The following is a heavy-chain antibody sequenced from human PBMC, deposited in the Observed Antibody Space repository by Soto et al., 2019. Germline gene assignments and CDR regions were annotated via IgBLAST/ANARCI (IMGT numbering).Heavy chain of an antibody. J-gene: IGHJ4*02. CDR3: ARGASDFWGGYPEIHFFDS. V-gene: IGHV3-30-3*01. CDR2: ISHDEGNK. D-gene: IGHD3-3*01. CDR1: EFTFSTYP. Sequence: QVLLVESGGGVVQPGGSLRLSCAASEFTFSTYPMHWVRQAPGKGLEWVAVISHDEGNKYYGDSMKGRFTISRYNSKNTLYLQMNSLRGDDTAVYYCARGASDFWGGYPEIHFFDSWGQGTLVTVSS.